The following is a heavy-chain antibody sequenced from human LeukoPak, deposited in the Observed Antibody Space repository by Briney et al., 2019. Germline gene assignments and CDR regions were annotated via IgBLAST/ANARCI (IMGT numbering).Heavy chain of an antibody. Sequence: GGSLRLSCAASGFTFSSYAMSWVRQAPGKGLEWVSAISGSGGSTYYADSVKGRFTISRDNSKNTLYLQMNSLRAEDTAVYYCAKDKSPAGHWNYDYWGQGTLVTVSS. D-gene: IGHD1-7*01. CDR3: AKDKSPAGHWNYDY. J-gene: IGHJ4*02. V-gene: IGHV3-23*01. CDR2: ISGSGGST. CDR1: GFTFSSYA.